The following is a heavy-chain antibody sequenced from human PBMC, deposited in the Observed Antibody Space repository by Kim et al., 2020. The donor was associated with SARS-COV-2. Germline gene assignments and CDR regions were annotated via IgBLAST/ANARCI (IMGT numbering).Heavy chain of an antibody. J-gene: IGHJ6*02. Sequence: GGSLRLSCAASGFTFSSYAMSWVRQAPGKGLEWVSAISGSGGSTDYADSVKGRFTISRDNSKNTLYLQMNSLRAEDTAVYYCAKVRARQQGGYDSGMDDWGQGTTVTVSS. CDR3: AKVRARQQGGYDSGMDD. V-gene: IGHV3-23*01. CDR2: ISGSGGST. D-gene: IGHD5-12*01. CDR1: GFTFSSYA.